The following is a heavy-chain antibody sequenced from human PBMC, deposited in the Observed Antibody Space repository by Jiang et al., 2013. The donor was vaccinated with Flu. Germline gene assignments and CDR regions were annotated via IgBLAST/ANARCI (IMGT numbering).Heavy chain of an antibody. Sequence: VQLVESGGGLVQPGRSLRLSCTASGFTFGDYAMSWFRQAPGKGLEWVGFIRSKAYGGTTEYAASVKGRFTISRDDSKSIAYLQMNSLKTEDTAVYYCTRAQGQWLPNREYYFDYWGQGTLVTVSS. D-gene: IGHD6-19*01. CDR1: GFTFGDYA. CDR2: IRSKAYGGTT. V-gene: IGHV3-49*03. CDR3: TRAQGQWLPNREYYFDY. J-gene: IGHJ4*02.